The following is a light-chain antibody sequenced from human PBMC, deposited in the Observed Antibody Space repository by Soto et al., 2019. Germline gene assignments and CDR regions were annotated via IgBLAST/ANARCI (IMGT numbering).Light chain of an antibody. CDR3: QQRSNWPLT. CDR2: GAS. Sequence: PGDSATLSCRASQNVSSNLAWYQQKPGQXXRXXXYGASTRATGIPARFSGSGYGTDFTLTISSLEPEDFAVYYCQQRSNWPLTFGGGTKVDIK. V-gene: IGKV3-11*01. CDR1: QNVSSN. J-gene: IGKJ4*01.